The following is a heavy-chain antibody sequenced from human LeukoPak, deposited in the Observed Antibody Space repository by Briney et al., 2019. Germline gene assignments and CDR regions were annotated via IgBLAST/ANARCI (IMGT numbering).Heavy chain of an antibody. CDR1: GASINSHY. CDR2: IYISGST. Sequence: SETLSLTCTVSGASINSHYWSWIRQPAGKGLEWIGRIYISGSTNYNSSLQSRVTMSVDTSQNQFSLKLTSVTAADTAVYYCARALNPLPGTYYFDYWGQRTLVTVSS. V-gene: IGHV4-4*07. J-gene: IGHJ4*02. D-gene: IGHD2-15*01. CDR3: ARALNPLPGTYYFDY.